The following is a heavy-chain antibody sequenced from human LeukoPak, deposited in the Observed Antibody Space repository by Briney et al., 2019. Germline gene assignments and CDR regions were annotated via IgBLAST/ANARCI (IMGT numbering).Heavy chain of an antibody. CDR2: IHYSGST. Sequence: KTSETLSLTCTVSGDSISSYYWSWIRQPPGKGLEWIGYIHYSGSTSYNPSLKSRVTISVDTSRNQFSLNLNSVTAADTAVYYCARAFWGSGIDYWGQGTLVTASS. CDR1: GDSISSYY. J-gene: IGHJ4*02. CDR3: ARAFWGSGIDY. V-gene: IGHV4-59*01. D-gene: IGHD3-16*01.